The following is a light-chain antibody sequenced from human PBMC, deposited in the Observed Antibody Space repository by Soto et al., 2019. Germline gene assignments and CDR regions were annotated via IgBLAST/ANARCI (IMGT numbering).Light chain of an antibody. CDR2: GAS. CDR1: QSISHY. Sequence: DIQMTQSPSSLSASVGDRVTITCRASQSISHYLKWYQQKPGKAPKLLIYGASSLQSGVPSRFSGSGSGTYFPLISSSLQPDYFATYCCQQSYNTRTFGQGTKVDIK. V-gene: IGKV1-39*01. CDR3: QQSYNTRT. J-gene: IGKJ1*01.